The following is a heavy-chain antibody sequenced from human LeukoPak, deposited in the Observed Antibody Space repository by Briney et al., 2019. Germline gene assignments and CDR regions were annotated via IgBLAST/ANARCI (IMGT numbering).Heavy chain of an antibody. D-gene: IGHD6-19*01. V-gene: IGHV5-51*01. CDR3: ARLYQTFVWLVWGSY. J-gene: IGHJ4*02. CDR1: GNCFTDYF. CDR2: ISPGDSTT. Sequence: GASLKFSWRSSGNCFTDYFIGWGRQAPEKGLEWMGIISPGDSTTSYRTSFRGEVTISADKTITADSLQRSSLKASDTAMYYCARLYQTFVWLVWGSYWGQGTLVTVSS.